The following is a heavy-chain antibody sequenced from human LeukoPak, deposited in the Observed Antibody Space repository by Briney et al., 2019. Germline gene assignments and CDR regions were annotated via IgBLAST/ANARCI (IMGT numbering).Heavy chain of an antibody. V-gene: IGHV1-69*04. D-gene: IGHD3-22*01. CDR3: GSPPENYDSSGYLAC. CDR2: IIPILRIA. J-gene: IGHJ4*02. Sequence: VASVKVSCKASGGTFSSYAISWVRQAPGQGLEWMGRIIPILRIANYAQKFQGRVTITADKSTSTAYMELSSLRSEDTAVYYCGSPPENYDSSGYLACWGQGTLVTVSS. CDR1: GGTFSSYA.